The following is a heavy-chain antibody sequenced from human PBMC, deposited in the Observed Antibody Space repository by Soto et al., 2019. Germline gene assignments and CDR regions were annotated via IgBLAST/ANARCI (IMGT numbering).Heavy chain of an antibody. CDR2: IKQDGSEK. CDR1: GFTFSSYW. D-gene: IGHD2-2*01. V-gene: IGHV3-7*01. Sequence: GGSLRLSCAASGFTFSSYWMSWVRQAPGKGLEWVANIKQDGSEKYYVDSVKGRFIISRDNAKNSLYLQRNSVRAEDTAVYCCAIVYTVVVAAATMFYFYYYMCVWGKGTTVTGSS. CDR3: AIVYTVVVAAATMFYFYYYMCV. J-gene: IGHJ6*03.